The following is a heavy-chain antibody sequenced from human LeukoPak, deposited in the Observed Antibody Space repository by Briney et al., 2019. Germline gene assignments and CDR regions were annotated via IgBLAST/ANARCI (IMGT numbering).Heavy chain of an antibody. Sequence: GGSLRLSCAASGFTFSSYSMNWVRQAPGKGLEWVSSISSSSSYIYYADSVKGRFTTSRDNAKNSLYLQMNSLRAEGTAVYYCARARAVVADYWGQGTLVTVSS. CDR1: GFTFSSYS. V-gene: IGHV3-21*01. D-gene: IGHD2-15*01. J-gene: IGHJ4*02. CDR3: ARARAVVADY. CDR2: ISSSSSYI.